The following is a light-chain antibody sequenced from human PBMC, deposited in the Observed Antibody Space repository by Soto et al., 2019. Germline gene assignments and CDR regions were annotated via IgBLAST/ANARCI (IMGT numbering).Light chain of an antibody. V-gene: IGKV3-20*01. Sequence: EIVLAQYPATLCLSGLELSNLXSTSSQSVSSYLAWYQQKPGQAPRLLIYDASRRATGIPDRFSGSGSGTDFTLTISRLEPEDFAVYYCQQYGSSPLISFGQGTRLENK. CDR1: QSVSSY. CDR2: DAS. CDR3: QQYGSSPLIS. J-gene: IGKJ5*01.